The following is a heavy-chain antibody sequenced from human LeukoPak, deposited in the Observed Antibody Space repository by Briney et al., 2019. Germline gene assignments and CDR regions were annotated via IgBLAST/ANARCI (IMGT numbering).Heavy chain of an antibody. CDR1: GFTFSSYA. Sequence: GSLRLSCAASGFTFSSYAMNWVRQAPGRGLEWVSGFSGSGGTTYYADSVKGRFTISRDNSKNTLYLQMNSLRAEDTAVYYCANGNRCTSPNCLGYYYFYMDVWGKGTTVTVSS. CDR3: ANGNRCTSPNCLGYYYFYMDV. CDR2: FSGSGGTT. J-gene: IGHJ6*03. D-gene: IGHD2-8*01. V-gene: IGHV3-23*01.